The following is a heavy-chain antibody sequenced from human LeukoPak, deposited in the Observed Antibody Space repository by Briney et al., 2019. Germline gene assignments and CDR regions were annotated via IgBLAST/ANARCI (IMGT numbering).Heavy chain of an antibody. CDR2: IYQSGDT. CDR3: ARLIAADPQLDC. V-gene: IGHV4-30-2*01. CDR1: GGSITSGGYY. Sequence: SETLSLTCTVSGGSITSGGYYWSWIRQAPGKGLEWIGYIYQSGDTYSNPSLKSRVTVSMDRSRNQFSLNLRSVTAADTAIYYCARLIAADPQLDCWGQGTLVTVSS. J-gene: IGHJ4*02. D-gene: IGHD6-13*01.